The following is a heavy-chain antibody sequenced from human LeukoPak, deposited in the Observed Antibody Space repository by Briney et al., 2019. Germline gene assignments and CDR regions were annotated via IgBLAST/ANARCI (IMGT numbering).Heavy chain of an antibody. J-gene: IGHJ4*02. CDR2: LYSDGNT. V-gene: IGHV3-53*01. CDR1: GFTVISND. D-gene: IGHD1-14*01. CDR3: ARGVEPRAANTLAY. Sequence: GGSLRLSCAASGFTVISNDMTWVRQAPGKGLEWVSVLYSDGNTKYADSVQGRITISRDNFKNTLYLEMNSMSPDDTAVYYCARGVEPRAANTLAYWGQGTLVTVSS.